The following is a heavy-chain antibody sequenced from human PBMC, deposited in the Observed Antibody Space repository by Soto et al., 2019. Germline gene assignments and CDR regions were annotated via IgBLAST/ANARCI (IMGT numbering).Heavy chain of an antibody. CDR3: ARVYSSSWYYFDY. V-gene: IGHV3-53*01. D-gene: IGHD6-13*01. CDR1: GFTVSSNH. J-gene: IGHJ4*02. Sequence: GGSLRLSCAASGFTVSSNHMSWVRQAPGKGLEWVSVIYSGGSTYYADSVKGRFTISRDNSKNTLYLQMNSLRAEDTAVYYCARVYSSSWYYFDYWGQGTLVTVSS. CDR2: IYSGGST.